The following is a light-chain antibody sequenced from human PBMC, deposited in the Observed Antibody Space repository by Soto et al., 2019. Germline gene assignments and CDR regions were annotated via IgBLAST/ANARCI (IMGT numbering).Light chain of an antibody. J-gene: IGLJ1*01. CDR2: EVS. CDR1: SSDVGSYNR. CDR3: SSNTGSSTYV. Sequence: QSALTQPPSVSGSPGQSVTISCTGTSSDVGSYNRVSWYQQPPGTAPKLMIYEVSNRPSGVPDRFSGSKSGNTASLTISGLQAEDEADYYCSSNTGSSTYVFGTGTKLTVL. V-gene: IGLV2-18*02.